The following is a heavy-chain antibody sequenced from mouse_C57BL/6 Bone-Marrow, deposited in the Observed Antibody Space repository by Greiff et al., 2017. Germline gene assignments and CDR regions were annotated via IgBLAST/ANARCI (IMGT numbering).Heavy chain of an antibody. J-gene: IGHJ4*01. D-gene: IGHD1-1*01. CDR3: ARGFITTVVAPYYYAMDY. CDR1: GYTFTDYY. Sequence: VQLQQSGAELVRPGASVKLSCKASGYTFTDYYINWVKQRPGQGLEWIARIYPGSGNTYYNEKFKGKATLTAEKSSSTAYMQLSSLTSEDSAVYFCARGFITTVVAPYYYAMDYWGQGTSVTVSS. CDR2: IYPGSGNT. V-gene: IGHV1-76*01.